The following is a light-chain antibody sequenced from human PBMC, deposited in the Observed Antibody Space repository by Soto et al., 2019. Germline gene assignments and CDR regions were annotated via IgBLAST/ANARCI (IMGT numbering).Light chain of an antibody. Sequence: QSVLTQPPSVSGSPGQSVAISCTGTSSDVGSYNRVAWYQQPPGTAPKLIIYDVTNRPSGVPGRFSGSKSGNTASLTISGLQAEDEADYYCNSFTTSSTYVCGTGTKVTVL. CDR3: NSFTTSSTYV. J-gene: IGLJ1*01. CDR1: SSDVGSYNR. V-gene: IGLV2-18*02. CDR2: DVT.